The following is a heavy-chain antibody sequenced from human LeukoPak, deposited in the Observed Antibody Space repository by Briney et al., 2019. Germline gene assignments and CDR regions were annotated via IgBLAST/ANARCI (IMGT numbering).Heavy chain of an antibody. CDR1: GFTFSNYA. V-gene: IGHV3-48*02. CDR2: ISSSSSTI. Sequence: GGSLRLSCAASGFTFSNYAMNWARQAPGKGLEWVSYISSSSSTIYYADSMKGRFTISRDNAKNSLYLQMNSLRDEDTAVYYCKGSSWYNYYYMDVWGKGTTVTVS. D-gene: IGHD6-13*01. J-gene: IGHJ6*03. CDR3: KGSSWYNYYYMDV.